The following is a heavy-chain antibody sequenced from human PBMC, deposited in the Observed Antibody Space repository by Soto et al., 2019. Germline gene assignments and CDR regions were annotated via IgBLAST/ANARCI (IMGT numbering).Heavy chain of an antibody. V-gene: IGHV6-1*01. D-gene: IGHD6-19*01. CDR3: TRAGSLQWLVPEDF. CDR2: TYYRSKWYN. CDR1: GDSVSSNSAA. Sequence: SQTLSLTCAISGDSVSSNSAAWNWIRQSPSRGLEWLGRTYYRSKWYNDYAVSVKSRITINPDTSKSIAYLQMNSLKTEDTAVYYCTRAGSLQWLVPEDFWGQGTLVTVSS. J-gene: IGHJ4*02.